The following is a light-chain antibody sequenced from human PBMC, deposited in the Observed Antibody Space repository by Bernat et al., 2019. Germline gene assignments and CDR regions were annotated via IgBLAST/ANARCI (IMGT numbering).Light chain of an antibody. Sequence: SSELTQDPAVSVALGQRVRITCQGDSLRSYYASWYQQKPGQAPVLVIYGKNNRPSGIPDRFSGSSSGNTASLTITGAQAEDEADYYCNSRDSSGNRDVVFGGGTKLTVL. CDR2: GKN. CDR3: NSRDSSGNRDVV. CDR1: SLRSYY. J-gene: IGLJ2*01. V-gene: IGLV3-19*01.